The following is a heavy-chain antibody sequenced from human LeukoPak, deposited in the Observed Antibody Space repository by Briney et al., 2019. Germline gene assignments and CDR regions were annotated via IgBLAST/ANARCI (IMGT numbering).Heavy chain of an antibody. CDR3: ATLLSGYDYFDY. J-gene: IGHJ4*02. Sequence: ASVKVSCKVPGYTLTELSMHWVRQAPGKGPEWMGGFDPEDGETIYAQKFQGRVTMTEDTSTDTAYMELSSLRSEDTAVYYCATLLSGYDYFDYWGQGTLVTVSS. CDR2: FDPEDGET. V-gene: IGHV1-24*01. CDR1: GYTLTELS. D-gene: IGHD5-12*01.